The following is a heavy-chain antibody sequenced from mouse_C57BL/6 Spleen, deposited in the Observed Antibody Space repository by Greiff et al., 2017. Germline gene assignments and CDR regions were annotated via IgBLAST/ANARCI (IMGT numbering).Heavy chain of an antibody. CDR2: IRLKSDNYAT. V-gene: IGHV6-3*01. CDR3: SYSIEFAY. D-gene: IGHD2-5*01. CDR1: GFTFSNYW. Sequence: EVKVEESGGGLVQPGGSMKLSCVASGFTFSNYWMNWVRQSPEKGLEWVAQIRLKSDNYATHYAESVKGRFTISRDDSKSSVYLQMNNLRAEDTGIYYCSYSIEFAYWGQGTLVTVSA. J-gene: IGHJ3*01.